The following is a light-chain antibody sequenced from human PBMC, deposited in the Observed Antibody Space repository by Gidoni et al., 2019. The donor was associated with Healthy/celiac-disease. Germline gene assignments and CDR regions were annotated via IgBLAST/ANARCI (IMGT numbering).Light chain of an antibody. CDR1: QSISRY. CDR2: AAS. CDR3: QQRYSTPYT. J-gene: IGKJ3*01. Sequence: DIQLTQSTSSLSASVGDRVTITCRASQSISRYLNCYLQTPGKAPKLLIYAASSLQSGVTSRFSGSGAGTDFTLTISSLQPEDFATDYCQQRYSTPYTFGPGTKVEIK. V-gene: IGKV1-39*01.